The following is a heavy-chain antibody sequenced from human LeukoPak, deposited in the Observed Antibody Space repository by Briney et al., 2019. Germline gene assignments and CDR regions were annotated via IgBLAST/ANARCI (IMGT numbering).Heavy chain of an antibody. CDR3: ASSSRGYPHSFDS. CDR2: IYYSGST. V-gene: IGHV4-30-4*01. J-gene: IGHJ5*01. D-gene: IGHD3-22*01. CDR1: GGSISSGDYY. Sequence: PSETLSLTCTVSGGSISSGDYYWSWIRQPPGKGLEWIGYIYYSGSTYYNPSLKSRVTISVDTSKNQFSLKLSSVTAADTAVSSCASSSRGYPHSFDSWGQGTLVTVSS.